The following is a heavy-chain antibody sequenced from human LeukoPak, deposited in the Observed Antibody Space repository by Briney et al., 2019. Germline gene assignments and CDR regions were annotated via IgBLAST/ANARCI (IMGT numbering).Heavy chain of an antibody. CDR1: GGTFSSYA. CDR3: AREADSSGYRYFDY. CDR2: IIPICGTA. J-gene: IGHJ4*02. Sequence: SVKVSCKASGGTFSSYAISWVRQAPGQGLEWMGGIIPICGTANYAQKFQGRVTITADESTSTAYMELSSLRSEDTAVYYCAREADSSGYRYFDYWGQGTLVTVSS. V-gene: IGHV1-69*13. D-gene: IGHD3-22*01.